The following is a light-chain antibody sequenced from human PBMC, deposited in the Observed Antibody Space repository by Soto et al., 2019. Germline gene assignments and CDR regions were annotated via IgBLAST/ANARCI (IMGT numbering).Light chain of an antibody. J-gene: IGLJ1*01. Sequence: QSVLTQPASVSGSPGQSITISCTGTSSDVGGYNHVSWYQQHPGKAPKLMIYDVSNRPSGVSNRFSGSKSGNTASLTISGVEAEDEDDYYCSSYTSSSGVFGAGTKLTVL. CDR3: SSYTSSSGV. V-gene: IGLV2-14*01. CDR2: DVS. CDR1: SSDVGGYNH.